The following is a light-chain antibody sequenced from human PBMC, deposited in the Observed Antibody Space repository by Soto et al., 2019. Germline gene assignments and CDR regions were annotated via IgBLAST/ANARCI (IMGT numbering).Light chain of an antibody. CDR1: QSVSIN. J-gene: IGKJ1*01. CDR3: QQYNSWPRT. Sequence: EVVMTQSPATLSVSPGERATLSCRASQSVSINLAWYQHKPGQAPRLLIYGASTRATNSPPRFSGSGSGTEFTLTISSLQSEDFAVYYCQQYNSWPRTFGQGTKV. CDR2: GAS. V-gene: IGKV3-15*01.